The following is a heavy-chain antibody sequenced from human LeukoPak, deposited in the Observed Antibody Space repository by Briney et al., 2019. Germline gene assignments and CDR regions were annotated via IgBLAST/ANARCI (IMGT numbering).Heavy chain of an antibody. D-gene: IGHD6-13*01. CDR2: INWNGGST. V-gene: IGHV3-20*04. CDR3: ARRDTIAAAGKAFDY. J-gene: IGHJ4*02. CDR1: GFTFDDYG. Sequence: GGPLRLSCAASGFTFDDYGMSWVRQAPGKGLEWVSGINWNGGSTGYADSVKGRFTISRDNAKNSLYLQMNSLRAEDTALYYCARRDTIAAAGKAFDYWGQGTLVTVSS.